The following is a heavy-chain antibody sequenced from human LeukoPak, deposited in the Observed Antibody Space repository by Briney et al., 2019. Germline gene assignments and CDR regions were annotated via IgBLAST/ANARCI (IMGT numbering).Heavy chain of an antibody. CDR3: ASYYDFRTWFDL. J-gene: IGHJ5*02. CDR1: GYTFTRYY. Sequence: EASVNLSCKASGYTFTRYYMQWVRQAPGQGLEWMGWINPNSGGTNYAQKFQGSVTMTRDTCISKVYMELSRLRSDATAVYYCASYYDFRTWFDLWGQGTLVTVSS. CDR2: INPNSGGT. V-gene: IGHV1-2*02. D-gene: IGHD3-3*01.